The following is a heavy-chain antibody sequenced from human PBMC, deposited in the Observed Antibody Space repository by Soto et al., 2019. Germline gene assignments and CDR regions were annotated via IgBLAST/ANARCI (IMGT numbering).Heavy chain of an antibody. CDR2: IYYSGST. D-gene: IGHD2-15*01. V-gene: IGHV4-30-4*01. J-gene: IGHJ5*02. CDR1: GGSISSGDYY. CDR3: ARVRGRLLRFDP. Sequence: QMQLQESGPGLVKPSQTLSLTCTVSGGSISSGDYYWSWIRQPQGKGLEWIGYIYYSGSTNYNPSLKSRVTISVDTSKDQFSLMLSSVTAADTAVYYCARVRGRLLRFDPWGQGTLVTVSS.